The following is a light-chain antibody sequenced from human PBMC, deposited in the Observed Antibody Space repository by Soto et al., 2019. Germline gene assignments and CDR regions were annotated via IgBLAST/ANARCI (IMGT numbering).Light chain of an antibody. Sequence: DIQMTQSPSSLSASVGDRVTITCRASQSISSYLNWYQQKPGKAPKLLIYAAASWPSGVPSRFSGSGSMTDFTLTISGLQNKDFATYYCQQGYSTPFTFGPGTKVDIK. CDR2: AAA. J-gene: IGKJ3*01. CDR3: QQGYSTPFT. CDR1: QSISSY. V-gene: IGKV1-39*01.